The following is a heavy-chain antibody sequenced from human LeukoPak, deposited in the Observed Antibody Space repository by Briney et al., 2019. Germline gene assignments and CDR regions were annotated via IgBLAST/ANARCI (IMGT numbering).Heavy chain of an antibody. J-gene: IGHJ4*02. D-gene: IGHD6-19*01. CDR1: GGPISSYY. CDR3: ARQGYSSGFYYFDY. V-gene: IGHV4-59*01. CDR2: IYYSGST. Sequence: SETLSLTCTVSGGPISSYYWSWIRQPPGKGLEWIGYIYYSGSTNYNPSLKSRVTISVDASQNQFSLKLSSVTAADTAVYYCARQGYSSGFYYFDYWGQGTLVTVSS.